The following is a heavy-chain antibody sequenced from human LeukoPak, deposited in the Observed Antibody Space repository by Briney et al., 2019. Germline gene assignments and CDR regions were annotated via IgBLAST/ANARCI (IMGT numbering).Heavy chain of an antibody. Sequence: GGSLRLSCAASGFTFSNAWMSWVRQAPGKGLEWVGRIKSKSDGGTTDYAAPVEGRFTISRDDSKNTLYLQMNSLKTEGTAVYYCTTGSYYDTTDYWGQGTLVTVSS. D-gene: IGHD3-22*01. CDR3: TTGSYYDTTDY. CDR2: IKSKSDGGTT. CDR1: GFTFSNAW. V-gene: IGHV3-15*01. J-gene: IGHJ4*02.